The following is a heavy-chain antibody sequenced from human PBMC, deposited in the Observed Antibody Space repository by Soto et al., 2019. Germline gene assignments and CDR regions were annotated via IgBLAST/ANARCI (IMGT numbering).Heavy chain of an antibody. CDR2: ISPSTSHI. CDR1: GFTFSSCT. CDR3: SGCSGGACDRNYGMDV. Sequence: EVHLVESGGGLVKPGGSLRLSCAVSGFTFSSCTMNWVRQAPGKGLEWVSSISPSTSHIYYTDSVKGRFTISRDNAKNSLFLQMNSLRAEDTAVYYCSGCSGGACDRNYGMDVWGQGTTVTVSS. J-gene: IGHJ6*02. V-gene: IGHV3-21*01. D-gene: IGHD2-15*01.